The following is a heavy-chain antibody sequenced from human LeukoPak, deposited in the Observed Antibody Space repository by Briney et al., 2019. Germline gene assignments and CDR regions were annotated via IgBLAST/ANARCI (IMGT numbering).Heavy chain of an antibody. CDR1: GFTFSSYS. CDR3: ARDPRKGDYYYDSSGYYDY. CDR2: ISSSSSTI. Sequence: GGSLRLSCAASGFTFSSYSMNWARQAPGKGLEWVSYISSSSSTIYYADSVKGRFTISRDNAKNSLYLQMNSLRAEDTAVYYCARDPRKGDYYYDSSGYYDYWGQGTLVTVSS. J-gene: IGHJ4*02. V-gene: IGHV3-48*04. D-gene: IGHD3-22*01.